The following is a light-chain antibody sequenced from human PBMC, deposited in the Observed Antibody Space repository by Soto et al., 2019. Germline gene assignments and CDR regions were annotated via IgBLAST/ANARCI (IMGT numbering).Light chain of an antibody. CDR3: SSYTGSSTLL. J-gene: IGLJ2*01. Sequence: QSVLTQPASVSGSPGQSITISCTGTSRDVGGYNYVSWYHQHPGTAPKLMIYEVSNRPSGVSNRFSGSKSGKTASLTISGLQAEDEGDYYCSSYTGSSTLLFGGGTKLTVL. CDR1: SRDVGGYNY. CDR2: EVS. V-gene: IGLV2-14*01.